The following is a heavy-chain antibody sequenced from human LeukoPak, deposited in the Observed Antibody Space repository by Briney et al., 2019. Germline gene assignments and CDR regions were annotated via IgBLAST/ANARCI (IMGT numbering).Heavy chain of an antibody. CDR2: IGTAGDT. D-gene: IGHD3-22*01. Sequence: GGSLRLSCAASGFTFSSYDMHWVRQATGKGLEWVSAIGTAGDTYYPGSVKGRFTISRENAKNSLYLQMNSLRAEDTTVYYCARVCAYYYDSSGYYGNCYWGQGTLVTVSS. J-gene: IGHJ4*02. V-gene: IGHV3-13*01. CDR3: ARVCAYYYDSSGYYGNCY. CDR1: GFTFSSYD.